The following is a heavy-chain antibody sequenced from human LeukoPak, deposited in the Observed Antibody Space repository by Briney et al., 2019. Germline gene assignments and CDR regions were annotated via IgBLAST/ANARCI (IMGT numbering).Heavy chain of an antibody. CDR2: IASETYGGTA. D-gene: IGHD2-15*01. CDR1: GFTFGDYA. CDR3: ARATQYCSGGSCYDTWFDP. Sequence: GGSLRLSCTASGFTFGDYAMTWVRQAPGKGLEWVGFIASETYGGTAEYAASVKGRFTISRDDSKSIAYLQMNSLRAEDTAVYYCARATQYCSGGSCYDTWFDPWGQGTLVTVSS. J-gene: IGHJ5*02. V-gene: IGHV3-49*04.